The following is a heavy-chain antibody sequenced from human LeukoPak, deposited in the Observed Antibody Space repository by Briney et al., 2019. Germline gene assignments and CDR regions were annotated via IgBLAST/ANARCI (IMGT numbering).Heavy chain of an antibody. Sequence: GGPLTLSCAASGFTFTTYWMSWLRHPPGKGLEWVAKIKQDGGEKYYVDSVEGRFTISRDNAKNSLYLQMNSLRVEDTAVYFCARGRMSFDCWGQGTLVTVSS. D-gene: IGHD2/OR15-2a*01. V-gene: IGHV3-7*01. J-gene: IGHJ4*02. CDR2: IKQDGGEK. CDR3: ARGRMSFDC. CDR1: GFTFTTYW.